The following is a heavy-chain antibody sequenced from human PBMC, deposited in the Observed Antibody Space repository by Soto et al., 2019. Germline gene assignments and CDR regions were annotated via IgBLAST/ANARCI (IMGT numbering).Heavy chain of an antibody. CDR2: IYWDDDK. Sequence: SGPTLVNPTQTLTLTCTFSGFSLSTSGVGVGWIRQPPGKALEWLALIYWDDDKRYSPSLKSRLTITKDTSKNQVVLTMTNMDPVDTATYYCAHRQDTIFGVVHTNWFDPWGQGTLVTVSS. CDR1: GFSLSTSGVG. D-gene: IGHD3-3*01. V-gene: IGHV2-5*02. CDR3: AHRQDTIFGVVHTNWFDP. J-gene: IGHJ5*02.